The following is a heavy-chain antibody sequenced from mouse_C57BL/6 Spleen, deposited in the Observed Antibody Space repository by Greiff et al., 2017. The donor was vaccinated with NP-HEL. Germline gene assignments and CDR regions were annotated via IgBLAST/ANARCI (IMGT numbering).Heavy chain of an antibody. CDR2: IDPSDSET. V-gene: IGHV1-52*01. J-gene: IGHJ2*01. D-gene: IGHD2-1*01. CDR1: GYTFTSYW. CDR3: ARSLYYGYLDY. Sequence: QVQLKQPGAELVRPGSSVKLSCKASGYTFTSYWMHWVKQRPIQGLEWIGNIDPSDSETHYNQKFKDKATLTVDKSSSTAYMQLSSLTSEDSAVYYCARSLYYGYLDYWGQGTTLTVSS.